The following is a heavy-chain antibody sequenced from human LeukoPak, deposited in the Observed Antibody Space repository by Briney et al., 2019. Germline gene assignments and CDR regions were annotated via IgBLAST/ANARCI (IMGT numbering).Heavy chain of an antibody. J-gene: IGHJ4*02. CDR2: ISGSGGST. CDR1: GFTFSSYA. V-gene: IGHV3-23*01. Sequence: GGSLRLSCAASGFTFSSYAMSWVRQAPGKGLEWVSVISGSGGSTYYADSVKGRFTISRDNSKNTLYLQMNSLRAEDTAVYYCAKVRGGSYYTGFDYWGQGTLVTVSS. CDR3: AKVRGGSYYTGFDY. D-gene: IGHD1-26*01.